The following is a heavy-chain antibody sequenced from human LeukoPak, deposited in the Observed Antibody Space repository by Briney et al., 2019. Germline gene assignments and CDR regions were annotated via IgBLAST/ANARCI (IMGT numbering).Heavy chain of an antibody. CDR2: INHSGST. CDR3: ARDRGYYDSSGYYLLDY. D-gene: IGHD3-22*01. J-gene: IGHJ4*02. Sequence: PSETLSLTCAVYGGSFSGYYWSWIRQPPGKGLEWIGEINHSGSTNYNPSLKSRVTISVDTSKNQFSLKLSSATAADTAVYYCARDRGYYDSSGYYLLDYWGQGTLVTVSS. V-gene: IGHV4-34*01. CDR1: GGSFSGYY.